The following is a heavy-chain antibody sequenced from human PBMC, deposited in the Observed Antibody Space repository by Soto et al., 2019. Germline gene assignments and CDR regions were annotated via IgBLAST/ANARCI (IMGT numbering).Heavy chain of an antibody. Sequence: SGGSLRLSWAASGFTFSSYAMSWVRQAPGKGLEWVSAISGSGGSTYYADSVKGRFTISRDNSKNTLYLQMNSLRAEDTAVYYCAKERGQWLGYYYYYMDVWGKGTTVTVSS. D-gene: IGHD6-19*01. J-gene: IGHJ6*03. CDR2: ISGSGGST. CDR3: AKERGQWLGYYYYYMDV. V-gene: IGHV3-23*01. CDR1: GFTFSSYA.